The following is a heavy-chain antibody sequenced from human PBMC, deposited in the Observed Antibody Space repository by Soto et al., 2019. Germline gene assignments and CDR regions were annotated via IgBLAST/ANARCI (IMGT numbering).Heavy chain of an antibody. CDR2: IIPIFGAA. D-gene: IGHD3-22*01. J-gene: IGHJ4*02. V-gene: IGHV1-69*06. Sequence: GASVKVSCKASGGTFSSYAISWVRQAPGQGLEWMGGIIPIFGAANYAQKFQGRVTITADKSTSTAYMELSSLRSEDTAVYYCARDRLPYYDSSGYYEDFDYWGPGTLVTVSS. CDR1: GGTFSSYA. CDR3: ARDRLPYYDSSGYYEDFDY.